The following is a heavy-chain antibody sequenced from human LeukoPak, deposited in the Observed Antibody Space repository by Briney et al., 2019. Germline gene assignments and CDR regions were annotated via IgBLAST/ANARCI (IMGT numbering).Heavy chain of an antibody. J-gene: IGHJ4*02. CDR2: ISSSGSTI. CDR1: GFTFSSYE. CDR3: ARESLNYYGSGSSDY. Sequence: GGSLRLSCAASGFTFSSYEMNWVRQAPGKGLEWVSYISSSGSTIYYADSVKGRFTISRDNAKNTLYLQMNSLRAEDTALYYCARESLNYYGSGSSDYWGQGTLVTVSS. D-gene: IGHD3-10*01. V-gene: IGHV3-48*03.